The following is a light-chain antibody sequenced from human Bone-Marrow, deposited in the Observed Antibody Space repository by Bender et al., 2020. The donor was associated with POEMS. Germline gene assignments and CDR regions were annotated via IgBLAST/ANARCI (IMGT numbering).Light chain of an antibody. V-gene: IGLV2-23*01. CDR2: EGV. J-gene: IGLJ1*01. Sequence: HSALTQSASVSGSPGQSITISCTATNSDIGSYNFVSWYQQHPGKAPKLMIYEGVKRPSGVSNRFSGSKSGNTASLTISGLQAEDEADYYCCSSAGSATYVFGTGTEVTVL. CDR1: NSDIGSYNF. CDR3: CSSAGSATYV.